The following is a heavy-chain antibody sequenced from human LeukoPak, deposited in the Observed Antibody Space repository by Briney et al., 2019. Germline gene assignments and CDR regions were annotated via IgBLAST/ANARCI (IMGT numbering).Heavy chain of an antibody. Sequence: GGSLRLSYATSGFTFSNYWMTWVRQAPGRWLEWVANMKGDGSEQFYADSVKGRFTISRDNAKNSLYLQMNSLRVEDTAVYYCARDGASFDYWGQGTLVTVSS. J-gene: IGHJ4*02. CDR1: GFTFSNYW. CDR3: ARDGASFDY. CDR2: MKGDGSEQ. V-gene: IGHV3-7*01.